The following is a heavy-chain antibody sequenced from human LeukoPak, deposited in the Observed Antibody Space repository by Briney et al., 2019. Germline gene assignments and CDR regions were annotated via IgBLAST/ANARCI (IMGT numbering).Heavy chain of an antibody. J-gene: IGHJ6*03. CDR3: ARVEYDFPAGYYMDV. CDR1: GGSISSSDYY. D-gene: IGHD3-3*01. Sequence: SETPSLTCTVSGGSISSSDYYWTWIRQPPGKGLEWIGYIYYRGNSYYNPSLKSRVTISVDTSKNQFSLSLSSLIPADTAVYYCARVEYDFPAGYYMDVWGKGTTVTVSS. V-gene: IGHV4-30-4*08. CDR2: IYYRGNS.